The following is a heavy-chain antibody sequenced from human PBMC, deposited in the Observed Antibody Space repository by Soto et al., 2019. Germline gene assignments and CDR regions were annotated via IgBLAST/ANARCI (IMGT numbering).Heavy chain of an antibody. CDR3: ARGGGDYSSSRFSLYYFDY. D-gene: IGHD6-13*01. CDR1: GYTFTNYG. Sequence: ASVKVSCKASGYTFTNYGISWVRQAPGQGLEWMGWISAYNGNTNYAQKLQGRVTMTRDTSTSTVYMELRSLRSDDTAVYYCARGGGDYSSSRFSLYYFDYWGLGTLVTVS. J-gene: IGHJ4*02. CDR2: ISAYNGNT. V-gene: IGHV1-18*04.